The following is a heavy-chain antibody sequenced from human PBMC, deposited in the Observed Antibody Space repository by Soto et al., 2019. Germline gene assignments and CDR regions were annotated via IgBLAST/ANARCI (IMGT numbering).Heavy chain of an antibody. J-gene: IGHJ6*01. CDR3: ARRSVTTYSGMQV. D-gene: IGHD4-4*01. CDR1: GVSISSSSYY. V-gene: IGHV4-39*01. Sequence: PSETLSLTCTFSGVSISSSSYYCGWIRQPPGKGLEWIGSIYYSGSTYYNPSLKSRVTISVDTSKNQFSLKLSSVTAADTAVYYCARRSVTTYSGMQVWGQGTTGNVS. CDR2: IYYSGST.